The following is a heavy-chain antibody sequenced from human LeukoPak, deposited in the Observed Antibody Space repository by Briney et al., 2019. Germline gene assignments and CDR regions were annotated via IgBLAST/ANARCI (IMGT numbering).Heavy chain of an antibody. V-gene: IGHV5-10-1*01. CDR3: AIAAAGYYYYGMDV. D-gene: IGHD6-13*01. J-gene: IGHJ6*04. CDR1: GYSFTSYW. Sequence: GESLRISCKGSGYSFTSYWISWVRQIPGKGLEWMGRIDPSDSYTNYSPSFQGHVTISADKSISTAYLQWSSLKASDTAMYYCAIAAAGYYYYGMDVWGKGTTVTVSS. CDR2: IDPSDSYT.